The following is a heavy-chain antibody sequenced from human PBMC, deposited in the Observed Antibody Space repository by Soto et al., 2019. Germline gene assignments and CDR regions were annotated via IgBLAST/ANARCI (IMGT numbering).Heavy chain of an antibody. D-gene: IGHD3-10*01. Sequence: SETLSLTCTVSGVSISSGGYYWSWIRQHPGKGLEWIGYIYYGGSTYYNPSLKSRVTISVDTSKNQFSLKLSSVTAADTAVYYCARGLGERKKSFDYWGQGTLVTVSS. V-gene: IGHV4-31*03. J-gene: IGHJ4*02. CDR1: GVSISSGGYY. CDR2: IYYGGST. CDR3: ARGLGERKKSFDY.